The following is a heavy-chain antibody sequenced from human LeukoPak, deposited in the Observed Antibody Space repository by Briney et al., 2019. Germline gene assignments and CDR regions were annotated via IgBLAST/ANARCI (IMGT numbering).Heavy chain of an antibody. D-gene: IGHD3-22*01. Sequence: GASVKVSCKASGYTFSSYGISWVRQAPGQGLEWMGGIIPIFGTANYAQKFQGRVTITADESTSTAYMELSSLRSEDTAVYYCARVRITYYYDSSGYGYFDYWGQGTLVTVSS. CDR1: GYTFSSYG. J-gene: IGHJ4*02. CDR3: ARVRITYYYDSSGYGYFDY. CDR2: IIPIFGTA. V-gene: IGHV1-69*13.